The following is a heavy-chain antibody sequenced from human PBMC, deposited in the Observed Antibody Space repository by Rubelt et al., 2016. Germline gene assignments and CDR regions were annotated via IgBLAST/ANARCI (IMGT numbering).Heavy chain of an antibody. V-gene: IGHV4-4*02. CDR3: ARRSGSYYYYAMDV. CDR1: GDSIISFYW. J-gene: IGHJ6*02. CDR2: IYHSGST. Sequence: GDSIISFYWWTWVRQPPGKGLEWIGEIYHSGSTTYNPSLKSRVTISVDTSKNQFSLNLTSVTAADTAVYYCARRSGSYYYYAMDVWGQGTTVTVSS. D-gene: IGHD1-26*01.